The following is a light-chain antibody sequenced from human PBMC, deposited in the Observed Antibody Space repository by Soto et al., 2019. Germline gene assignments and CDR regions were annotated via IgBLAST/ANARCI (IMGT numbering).Light chain of an antibody. CDR3: QQLNSYPLT. V-gene: IGKV1-9*01. CDR2: AAS. J-gene: IGKJ4*01. Sequence: DIPLTQSPSFLSASVGARVTITCRARPGIRSYLAWYQQKPGKAPKLLIYAASTLQSGVPSRFSGSGSGTEFTLTISSLQPEDFSTYYCQQLNSYPLTFGGGTKVEIK. CDR1: PGIRSY.